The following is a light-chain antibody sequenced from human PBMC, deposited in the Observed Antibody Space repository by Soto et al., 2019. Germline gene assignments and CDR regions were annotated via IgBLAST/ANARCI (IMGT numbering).Light chain of an antibody. CDR1: QTIASNY. V-gene: IGKV3-20*01. Sequence: EILLTQSPDTLSLSPGERATLSCRASQTIASNYLAWYQHKPGQAPRLLIYDASNRATGIPDRFSGSGSGTDFTLTISRLEPEDFAVYFCHQCATSPLTFGGGTKVEIK. CDR2: DAS. J-gene: IGKJ4*01. CDR3: HQCATSPLT.